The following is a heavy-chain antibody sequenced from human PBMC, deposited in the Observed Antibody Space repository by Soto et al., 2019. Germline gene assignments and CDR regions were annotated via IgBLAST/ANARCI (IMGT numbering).Heavy chain of an antibody. CDR3: ARLGSWDTAMVDI. D-gene: IGHD5-18*01. CDR2: IIPIFGTA. CDR1: GGTFSSYA. Sequence: ASVKVSCKASGGTFSSYAISWVRQAPGQGLEWMGGIIPIFGTANYAQKFQGRVTITADESTSTAYMELSSLRSEDTAVYYCARLGSWDTAMVDIRGQGTMVTVSS. J-gene: IGHJ3*02. V-gene: IGHV1-69*13.